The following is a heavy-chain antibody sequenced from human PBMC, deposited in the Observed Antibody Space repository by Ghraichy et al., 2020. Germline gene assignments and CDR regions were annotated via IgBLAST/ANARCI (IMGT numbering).Heavy chain of an antibody. CDR2: ISVSGDAT. V-gene: IGHV3-23*01. CDR1: EFTFSNCP. CDR3: ARIAVSGRFYFDL. J-gene: IGHJ2*01. D-gene: IGHD6-19*01. Sequence: GGSLRLSCAASEFTFSNCPMSWVRQAPGKRLEWVSSISVSGDATFYADSVQGRFTVSRDNSKNTLYLQMNSLRDDDTAVYSCARIAVSGRFYFDLCCRGTEVTVSS.